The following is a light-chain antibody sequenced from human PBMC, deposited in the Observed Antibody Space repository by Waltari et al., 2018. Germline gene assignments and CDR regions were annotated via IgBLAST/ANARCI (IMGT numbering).Light chain of an antibody. CDR2: FTD. Sequence: QSVLPQPPSASGTPGQRVTTSCSGGRSNIGSNSVHWFQPLPGTAPRLFIYFTDQRPSGVPGRFSGSKSGTSASLAISGLQSGDEADYYCASWDASLNGWVFGGGTKLTVL. CDR1: RSNIGSNS. V-gene: IGLV1-44*01. J-gene: IGLJ3*02. CDR3: ASWDASLNGWV.